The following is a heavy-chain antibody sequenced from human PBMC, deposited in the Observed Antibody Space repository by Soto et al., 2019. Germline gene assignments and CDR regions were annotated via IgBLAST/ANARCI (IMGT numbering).Heavy chain of an antibody. CDR1: GFTFSSYA. V-gene: IGHV3-30-3*01. CDR2: ISYDGSNK. CDR3: ARHGENSSSSVHYYYGMDV. Sequence: QVQLVESGGGVVQPGRSLRLSCAASGFTFSSYAMHWVRQAPGKGLEWVAVISYDGSNKYYADSVKGRFTISRDNSKNTLYLQMNSPRAEDTAVYYCARHGENSSSSVHYYYGMDVWGQGTTVTVSS. D-gene: IGHD6-13*01. J-gene: IGHJ6*02.